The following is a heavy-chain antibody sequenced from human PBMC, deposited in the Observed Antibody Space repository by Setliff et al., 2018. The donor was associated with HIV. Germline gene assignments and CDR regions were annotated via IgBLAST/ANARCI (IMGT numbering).Heavy chain of an antibody. V-gene: IGHV1-2*02. CDR3: ARTLPQYTNLFDY. Sequence: VASVKFSCKASGYTFTNYYMHWVRQAPGQGLEWMGWINPNSGGTNYAQKFQGRVTMTRDTSISTAYMELSRLRSDDTAVYYCARTLPQYTNLFDYWGQGTLVTVSS. CDR1: GYTFTNYY. CDR2: INPNSGGT. J-gene: IGHJ4*02. D-gene: IGHD5-18*01.